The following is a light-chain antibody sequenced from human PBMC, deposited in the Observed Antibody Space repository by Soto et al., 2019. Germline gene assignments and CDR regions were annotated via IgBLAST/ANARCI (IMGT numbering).Light chain of an antibody. J-gene: IGKJ1*01. CDR2: NSS. V-gene: IGKV3-20*01. CDR1: QSVRNNY. CDR3: QPYRDLPQT. Sequence: EIVLTQSPGTLSLSPGERATLSCRASQSVRNNYLAWYQQKPGQAPRLLIYNSSTRVTGIPDRFSGSGSGTDFTLTISRLEPEDFALYYCQPYRDLPQTFGQGPKVEMK.